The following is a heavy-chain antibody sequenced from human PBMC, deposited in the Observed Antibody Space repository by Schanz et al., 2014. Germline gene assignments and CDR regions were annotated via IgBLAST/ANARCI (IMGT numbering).Heavy chain of an antibody. CDR3: ARDAVALVPEYFMDV. Sequence: QVQLVESGGGVVQPGRSLRLSCAASGITLSGYGLHWVRQAPGKGLEWVGFISFDGRNTGYAHSVKGRFTISRDNSMNTLHLQRDGLRVEDTAVYYCARDAVALVPEYFMDVWGKGTTVTVSS. CDR1: GITLSGYG. V-gene: IGHV3-30*03. D-gene: IGHD2-15*01. J-gene: IGHJ6*03. CDR2: ISFDGRNT.